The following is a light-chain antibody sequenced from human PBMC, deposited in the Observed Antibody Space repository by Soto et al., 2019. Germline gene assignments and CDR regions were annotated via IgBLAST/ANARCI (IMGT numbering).Light chain of an antibody. CDR2: DAS. CDR1: TIGAHSF. Sequence: QSALTQPRSLSGSPGQSVAISCTGPTIGAHSFVSWYQDRPDKVPKLLIYDASQRPSGIPDRFSGSRSANTASLTISGLQADDAAAYYCCSSTGNKVFVFGTGTKVTVL. J-gene: IGLJ1*01. V-gene: IGLV2-11*01. CDR3: CSSTGNKVFV.